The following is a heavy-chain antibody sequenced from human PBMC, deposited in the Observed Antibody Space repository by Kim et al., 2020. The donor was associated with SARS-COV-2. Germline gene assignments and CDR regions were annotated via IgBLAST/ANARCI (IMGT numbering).Heavy chain of an antibody. J-gene: IGHJ4*02. CDR1: GYTFTDYY. V-gene: IGHV1-2*02. Sequence: ASVKVSCKASGYTFTDYYIHWVRQAPGQGLEWMGWINPYSGDTNYAQKFQGRVTMTRDTSISTPYVELSSLRSDDTAVYYCARSAHFWSGHYLDFWGQGNLITVSS. CDR3: ARSAHFWSGHYLDF. D-gene: IGHD3-3*01. CDR2: INPYSGDT.